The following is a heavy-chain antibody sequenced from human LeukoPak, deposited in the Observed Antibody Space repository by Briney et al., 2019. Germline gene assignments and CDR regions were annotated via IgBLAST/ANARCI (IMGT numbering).Heavy chain of an antibody. CDR3: ATPVKYYDVWSGYPPFDY. J-gene: IGHJ4*02. V-gene: IGHV1-18*01. D-gene: IGHD3-3*01. Sequence: ASVKVSCKASGYTFTSYGISWVRQAPGQGLEWMGWISAYNGNTNYAQKLQGRVTMTTDTSTSTAYTELRSLRSEDTAIYYCATPVKYYDVWSGYPPFDYWGQGTLVTVSS. CDR2: ISAYNGNT. CDR1: GYTFTSYG.